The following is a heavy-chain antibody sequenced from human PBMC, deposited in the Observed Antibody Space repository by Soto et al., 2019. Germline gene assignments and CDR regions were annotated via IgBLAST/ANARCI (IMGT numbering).Heavy chain of an antibody. CDR2: IIPIFGTA. J-gene: IGHJ6*02. CDR1: GGTFSSYA. Sequence: QVQLVQSGAEVKKPGSSVKVSCKASGGTFSSYAISWVRQAHGQGLEWMGGIIPIFGTANYAQKFQGRVTITADESTSTAYMELSSLRSEDTAVYYCASRAVTTYPTRHYYYGMDVWGQGTTVTVSS. CDR3: ASRAVTTYPTRHYYYGMDV. V-gene: IGHV1-69*01. D-gene: IGHD4-17*01.